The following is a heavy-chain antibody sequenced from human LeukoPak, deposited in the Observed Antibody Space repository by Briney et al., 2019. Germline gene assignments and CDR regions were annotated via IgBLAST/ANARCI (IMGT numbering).Heavy chain of an antibody. Sequence: GSLRLSCSASGFTFSSYWMSWVRLAPGKGLEWVANIKQDGSDKYYVDSVKGRFTISRDNAKNSLFLQMNSLRADDTAIYYCAKDRAAYGDNPLFDYWGQGTLVTVSS. V-gene: IGHV3-7*05. CDR2: IKQDGSDK. CDR3: AKDRAAYGDNPLFDY. D-gene: IGHD4-17*01. CDR1: GFTFSSYW. J-gene: IGHJ4*02.